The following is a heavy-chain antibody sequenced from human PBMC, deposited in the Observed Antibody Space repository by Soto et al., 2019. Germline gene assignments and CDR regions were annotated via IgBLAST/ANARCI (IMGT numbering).Heavy chain of an antibody. CDR1: GYSFTTYW. CDR3: ARPGAYGMDV. V-gene: IGHV5-10-1*01. CDR2: IDPSDSYT. D-gene: IGHD1-26*01. Sequence: PGASLKISCKGSGYSFTTYWISWVRQMPGKGLEWMGRIDPSDSYTNYSPSFQGHVTISADKSISTAYLQWSSLKASDTAMYYCARPGAYGMDVWGQGTTVTVSS. J-gene: IGHJ6*02.